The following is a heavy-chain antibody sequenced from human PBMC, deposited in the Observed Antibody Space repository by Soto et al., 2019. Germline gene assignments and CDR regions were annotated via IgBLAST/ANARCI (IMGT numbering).Heavy chain of an antibody. J-gene: IGHJ4*02. CDR3: AKHTHPYGSGSYLGD. Sequence: SETLSLTCTVSGGSISSSSYYWGWIRQPPGKGLEWIGSIYYSGSTYYNPSLKSRVTISVDTSKNQFSLKLSSVTAADTAVYYCAKHTHPYGSGSYLGDWGQGTLVTVSS. CDR2: IYYSGST. D-gene: IGHD3-10*01. V-gene: IGHV4-39*01. CDR1: GGSISSSSYY.